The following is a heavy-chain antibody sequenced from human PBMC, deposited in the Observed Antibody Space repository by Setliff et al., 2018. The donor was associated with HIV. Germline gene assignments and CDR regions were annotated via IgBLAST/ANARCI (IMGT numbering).Heavy chain of an antibody. D-gene: IGHD3-3*01. V-gene: IGHV1-2*06. CDR2: FNPNSRVT. CDR3: AREPTGDFWSGYSSRGLDY. J-gene: IGHJ4*02. Sequence: ASVKVSCKASGFIFTDYQIHWVRQAPGQGLERMGRFNPNSRVTNSPQKFQGRVTMTRDTSINTAYMELSRLTSDDTAFYYCAREPTGDFWSGYSSRGLDYWGQGTLVTVSS. CDR1: GFIFTDYQ.